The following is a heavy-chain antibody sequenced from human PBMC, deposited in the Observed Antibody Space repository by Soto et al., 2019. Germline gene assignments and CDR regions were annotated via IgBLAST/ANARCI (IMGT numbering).Heavy chain of an antibody. D-gene: IGHD3-10*01. CDR3: ARDSFGSDIYSTLCDY. CDR1: GVSISSGGDY. V-gene: IGHV4-31*01. Sequence: QVQLQESGPGLVKPSQTLSLTCTFSGVSISSGGDYWRWIRQHPGKGLEWIGYMHYSGSTYYNPSLNPPPTISMDSSTKYFSLELTSVTPADTAVYYCARDSFGSDIYSTLCDYWAQGTLATVSP. CDR2: MHYSGST. J-gene: IGHJ4*02.